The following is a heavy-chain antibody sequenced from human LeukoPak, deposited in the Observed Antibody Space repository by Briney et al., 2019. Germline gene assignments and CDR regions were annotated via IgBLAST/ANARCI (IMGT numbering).Heavy chain of an antibody. V-gene: IGHV4-59*08. J-gene: IGHJ5*02. CDR2: ISYSGST. D-gene: IGHD3-22*01. CDR3: ARSPNDSSGP. CDR1: GGSISSYY. Sequence: SETLSLTCTVSGGSISSYYWSWIRQPPGKGLEWIGYISYSGSTTYNPSLKSRVTISLDTSKNQFSLKLSSVTAADTAVYYCARSPNDSSGPWGQGTLVTVSS.